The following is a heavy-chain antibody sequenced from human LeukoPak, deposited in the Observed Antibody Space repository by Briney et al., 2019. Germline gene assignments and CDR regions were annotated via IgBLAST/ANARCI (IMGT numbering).Heavy chain of an antibody. J-gene: IGHJ3*02. V-gene: IGHV1-2*02. Sequence: ASVKVSCKASGYTFTDYYMLWVRQAPGQGLEGRGWINPNSGGTNYAQNFQGTVTMTRDTSINTAQMELSRLRSEDTAVYYCMRDPRTTKNAFDIWGQGTMVTVSS. D-gene: IGHD4-11*01. CDR3: MRDPRTTKNAFDI. CDR1: GYTFTDYY. CDR2: INPNSGGT.